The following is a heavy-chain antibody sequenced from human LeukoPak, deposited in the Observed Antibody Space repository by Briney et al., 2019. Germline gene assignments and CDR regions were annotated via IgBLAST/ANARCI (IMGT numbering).Heavy chain of an antibody. D-gene: IGHD2-2*01. J-gene: IGHJ4*02. CDR1: GGSISSGGYY. V-gene: IGHV4-31*03. CDR2: IYYSGST. Sequence: SETLSLTCTVSGGSISSGGYYWSWIRQHPGKGLEWIGYIYYSGSTYYNPSLKSRVTISVDTSKNQFSLKLSSVTAADTAVYHCARDQQYCSSTSCYSNFDYWGQGTLVTVSS. CDR3: ARDQQYCSSTSCYSNFDY.